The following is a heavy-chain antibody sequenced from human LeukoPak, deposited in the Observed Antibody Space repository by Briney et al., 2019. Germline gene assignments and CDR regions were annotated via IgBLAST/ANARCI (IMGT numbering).Heavy chain of an antibody. V-gene: IGHV4-39*07. CDR1: GGPISSSSYY. Sequence: SETLSLTCTVSGGPISSSSYYWGWIRQPPGKGLEWIGSIYYSGSTYYNPSLKSRVTISVDTSKNQFSLKLSSVTAADTAVHYCARDTDHAPGSAWASDYWGQGTLVTVSS. D-gene: IGHD3-16*01. CDR2: IYYSGST. CDR3: ARDTDHAPGSAWASDY. J-gene: IGHJ4*02.